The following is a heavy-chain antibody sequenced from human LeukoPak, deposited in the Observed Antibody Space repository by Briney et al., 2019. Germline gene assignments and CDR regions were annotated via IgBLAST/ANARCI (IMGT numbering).Heavy chain of an antibody. CDR1: GYTFTGYY. V-gene: IGHV1-2*02. D-gene: IGHD3-22*01. J-gene: IGHJ4*02. Sequence: ASVKVSCKASGYTFTGYYMHWVRQAPGQGLEWMGWINPNSGGTNSAQKFQGRVTMTRDTSISTAYMELSRLRSDDTAVYCCARDLWGYYYDSSGYYFSDYWGQGTLVTVSS. CDR2: INPNSGGT. CDR3: ARDLWGYYYDSSGYYFSDY.